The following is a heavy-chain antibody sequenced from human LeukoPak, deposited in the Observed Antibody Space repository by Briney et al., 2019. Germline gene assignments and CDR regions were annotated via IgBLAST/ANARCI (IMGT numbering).Heavy chain of an antibody. V-gene: IGHV4-59*02. J-gene: IGHJ5*02. CDR3: ARGSYSSSWYYLDP. D-gene: IGHD6-13*01. CDR1: GASVTSYY. CDR2: IYYSGST. Sequence: SETLSLTCSVSGASVTSYYWNWVRQRPGKGLEWIGYIYYSGSTNYNPSLKSRLTISVDKSKNQFSLKLSSVTGADTAVYYCARGSYSSSWYYLDPWGQGTLVTVSS.